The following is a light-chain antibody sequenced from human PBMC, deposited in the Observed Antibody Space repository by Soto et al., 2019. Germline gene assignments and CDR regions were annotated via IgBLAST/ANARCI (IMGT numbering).Light chain of an antibody. CDR1: QSISSY. Sequence: EIVLTQSPATLSLSPGERATLSCRASQSISSYLAWYQQKRCQAPRLLIYDASNRATGIPARFSGSGSGTDFTLTISSLETEDFAVYYCQQRSSWPLTFGGGTKVEIK. J-gene: IGKJ4*01. V-gene: IGKV3-11*01. CDR2: DAS. CDR3: QQRSSWPLT.